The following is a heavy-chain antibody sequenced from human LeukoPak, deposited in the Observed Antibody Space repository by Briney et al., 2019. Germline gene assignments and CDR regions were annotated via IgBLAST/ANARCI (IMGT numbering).Heavy chain of an antibody. Sequence: SETLSLTCAVYGGSFTGYYWSWIRQPSGKGLEWIGEINHSGSTNYNPSLKSRVTISVDTSKNQFSLKLSSVTAADTAVYYCARDGGIWFGDLFFRYWGQGTLVTVSS. CDR1: GGSFTGYY. V-gene: IGHV4-34*01. D-gene: IGHD3-10*01. J-gene: IGHJ4*02. CDR3: ARDGGIWFGDLFFRY. CDR2: INHSGST.